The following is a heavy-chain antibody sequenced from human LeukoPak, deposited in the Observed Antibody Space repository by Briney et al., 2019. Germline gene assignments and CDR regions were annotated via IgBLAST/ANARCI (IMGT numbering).Heavy chain of an antibody. J-gene: IGHJ4*02. Sequence: GGSLRLSCAASGFTFSDYYMSWIRQAPGKGLEWVSYISGSGSSINYADSVKGRFTFSRDNAQNSLYLQMNSLRAEDTAVYYCARVGSIAAAGTIDYWGQGTLVTVSS. CDR2: ISGSGSSI. CDR1: GFTFSDYY. CDR3: ARVGSIAAAGTIDY. V-gene: IGHV3-11*01. D-gene: IGHD6-13*01.